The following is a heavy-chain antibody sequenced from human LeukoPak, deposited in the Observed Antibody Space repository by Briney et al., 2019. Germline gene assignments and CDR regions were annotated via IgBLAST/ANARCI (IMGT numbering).Heavy chain of an antibody. CDR2: ISHDGGDR. J-gene: IGHJ4*02. CDR1: GFTFSKHA. V-gene: IGHV3-30*04. D-gene: IGHD6-13*01. CDR3: AGAAAAFDY. Sequence: GGSLRLSCAASGFTFSKHAMLWVRRAPGKGLEWAALISHDGGDRFYADSVKGRFTISRDNSKNTVSLQLNTLRTDDTAIYYCAGAAAAFDYWGQGTLVTVSS.